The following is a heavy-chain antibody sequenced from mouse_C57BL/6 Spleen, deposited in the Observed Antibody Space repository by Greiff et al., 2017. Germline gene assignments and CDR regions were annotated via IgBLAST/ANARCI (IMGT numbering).Heavy chain of an antibody. V-gene: IGHV5-17*01. CDR1: GFTFSDYG. J-gene: IGHJ4*01. CDR2: ISSGSSTI. CDR3: ARTGNYGDYAMDY. Sequence: EVQLVESGGGLVKPGGSLKLSCAASGFTFSDYGMHWVRQAPEKGLEWVAYISSGSSTIYYADKVKGRFTISRDNAKNTLFLQMTSLRSEDTAMYYCARTGNYGDYAMDYWGQGTSVTVSS. D-gene: IGHD2-1*01.